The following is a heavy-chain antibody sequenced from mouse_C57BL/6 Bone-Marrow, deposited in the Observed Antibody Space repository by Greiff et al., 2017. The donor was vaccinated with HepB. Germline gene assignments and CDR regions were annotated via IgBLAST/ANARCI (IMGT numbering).Heavy chain of an antibody. Sequence: EVKVVDSGGGLVKPGGSLKLSCAASGFTFSSYAMSWVRQTPEKRLEWVATISDGGSYTYYPDNVKGRFTISRDNAKNNLYLQMSHLKSEDTAMYYCARLLFWYFDVWGTGTTVTVSS. CDR3: ARLLFWYFDV. CDR1: GFTFSSYA. CDR2: ISDGGSYT. J-gene: IGHJ1*03. V-gene: IGHV5-4*03.